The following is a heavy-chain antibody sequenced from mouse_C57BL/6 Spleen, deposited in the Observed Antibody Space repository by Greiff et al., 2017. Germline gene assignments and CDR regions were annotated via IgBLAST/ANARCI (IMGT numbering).Heavy chain of an antibody. D-gene: IGHD1-1*01. CDR2: ISYSGST. J-gene: IGHJ4*01. V-gene: IGHV3-1*01. Sequence: EVQLQESGPGMVKPSQSLSLTCTVTGYSITSGYDWHWIRHFPGNKLEWMGYISYSGSTNYNPSLKSRISLTHDTSKNHFFLTLNSVTTEDTTTYYCARGGSSGDGAMDYWGQGTSVTVFS. CDR3: ARGGSSGDGAMDY. CDR1: GYSITSGYD.